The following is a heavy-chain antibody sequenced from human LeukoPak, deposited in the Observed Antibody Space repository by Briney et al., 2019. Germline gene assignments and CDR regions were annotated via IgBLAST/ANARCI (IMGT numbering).Heavy chain of an antibody. CDR2: INDYTGDT. CDR1: GGSFTDYF. CDR3: ARGRIAKIVVVNSFSYGMDV. J-gene: IGHJ6*02. Sequence: PSETLSLTCTVFGGSFTDYFWTWIRHSPGKGREWIGEINDYTGDTKYNRSLNSRVYISLEKSKNQLSLELRSVIAADTAVYYCARGRIAKIVVVNSFSYGMDVWGQGTTVTVSS. D-gene: IGHD3-22*01. V-gene: IGHV4-34*01.